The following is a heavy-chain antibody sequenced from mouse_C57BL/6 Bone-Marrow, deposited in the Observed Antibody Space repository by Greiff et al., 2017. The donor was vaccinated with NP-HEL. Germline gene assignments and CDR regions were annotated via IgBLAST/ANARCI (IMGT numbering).Heavy chain of an antibody. Sequence: VQLQQSGPVLVKPGASVKMSCKASGYTFTDYYMNWVKQSHGKSLEWIGVINPYNGGTSYKQKFKGKATLTVDKSSSTAYIELNSLTSEDSAVYYCARVAYFDYWGQGTTLTVSS. CDR1: GYTFTDYY. J-gene: IGHJ2*01. CDR3: ARVAYFDY. CDR2: INPYNGGT. V-gene: IGHV1-19*01.